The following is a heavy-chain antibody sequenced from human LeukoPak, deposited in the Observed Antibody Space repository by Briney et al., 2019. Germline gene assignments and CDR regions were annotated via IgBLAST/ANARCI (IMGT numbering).Heavy chain of an antibody. V-gene: IGHV4-59*01. CDR2: IYYSGST. D-gene: IGHD4-23*01. CDR3: ASSVTIAEYFQH. J-gene: IGHJ1*01. Sequence: SETLSLTCTVSGGSISSYYWSWIRQPPGKGLEWIGYIYYSGSTNYNPSLKSRVSISVDTSKNQFSLKLSSVTAADTAVYYCASSVTIAEYFQHWGQGTLVTVSS. CDR1: GGSISSYY.